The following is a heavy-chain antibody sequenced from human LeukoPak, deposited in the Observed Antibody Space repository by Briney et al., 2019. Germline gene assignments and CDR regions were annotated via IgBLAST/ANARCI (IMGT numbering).Heavy chain of an antibody. CDR3: ARRGGDALDAFDI. CDR1: GYSFTNYW. D-gene: IGHD3-16*01. V-gene: IGHV5-51*01. CDR2: IYPGDSDT. J-gene: IGHJ3*02. Sequence: GESLKLSCKGSGYSFTNYWIAWVRQMPGKGLEWMGIIYPGDSDTRYSPSFQGQVTISADKSISTAYLQWSSLKASDTAMYYCARRGGDALDAFDIWGQGTMVTVSS.